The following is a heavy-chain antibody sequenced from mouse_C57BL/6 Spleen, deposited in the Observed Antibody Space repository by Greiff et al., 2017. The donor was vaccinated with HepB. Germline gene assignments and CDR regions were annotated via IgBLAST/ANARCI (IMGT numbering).Heavy chain of an antibody. J-gene: IGHJ2*01. CDR2: IDPSDSET. Sequence: VQLQQPGAELVRPGSSVKLSCKASGYTFTSYWMHWVKQRPIQGLEWIGNIDPSDSETHYNQKFKDKATLTVDKSSRPDYMQLSSLTSEDSAVYYCAREDGHPYGSPPFDYWGQGTTLTVSS. V-gene: IGHV1-52*01. D-gene: IGHD1-1*01. CDR3: AREDGHPYGSPPFDY. CDR1: GYTFTSYW.